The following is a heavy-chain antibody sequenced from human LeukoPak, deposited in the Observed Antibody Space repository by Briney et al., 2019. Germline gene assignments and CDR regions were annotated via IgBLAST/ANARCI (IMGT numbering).Heavy chain of an antibody. CDR2: IYYSGST. V-gene: IGHV4-59*01. Sequence: SETLSLTCTVPGGSISSYYWSWIRQPPGKGLEWIGYIYYSGSTNYNPSLKSRVTISVDTSKNQFSLKLTSVTAADTDVYYCARTTEGGYTYGYFYYYYMDVWGKGTTVTISS. CDR1: GGSISSYY. CDR3: ARTTEGGYTYGYFYYYYMDV. D-gene: IGHD5-18*01. J-gene: IGHJ6*03.